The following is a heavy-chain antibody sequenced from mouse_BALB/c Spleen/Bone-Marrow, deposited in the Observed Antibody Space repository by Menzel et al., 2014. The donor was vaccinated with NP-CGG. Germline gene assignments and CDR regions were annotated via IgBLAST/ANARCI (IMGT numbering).Heavy chain of an antibody. CDR3: ARLGYYGTMDY. V-gene: IGHV4-1*02. CDR2: INPDSSTI. J-gene: IGHJ4*01. CDR1: GFDFSRYW. D-gene: IGHD1-1*01. Sequence: EVQLVESGGGLVQPGGSLKLSCAASGFDFSRYWMSWVRQAPGKGLEWIGEINPDSSTINYTPSLKDKFIISRDNDKNTLYLQMSKVRSEDTALYYYARLGYYGTMDYWGQGTPVTVSS.